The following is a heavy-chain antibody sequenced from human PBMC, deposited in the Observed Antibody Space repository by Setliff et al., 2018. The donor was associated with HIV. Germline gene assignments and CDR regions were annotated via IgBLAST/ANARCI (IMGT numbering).Heavy chain of an antibody. J-gene: IGHJ4*02. CDR1: GFSLSTSGVG. Sequence: SGPTLVNPTQTLTLTCTFSGFSLSTSGVGVGWIRQPPGKALEWLALIYWDDDKRYSPSLKSRLTITKDTSKNQVVLTMTNVDPVDTATYHCAHIYTYGSVDYWGQGTLVTVSS. D-gene: IGHD5-18*01. CDR2: IYWDDDK. V-gene: IGHV2-5*02. CDR3: AHIYTYGSVDY.